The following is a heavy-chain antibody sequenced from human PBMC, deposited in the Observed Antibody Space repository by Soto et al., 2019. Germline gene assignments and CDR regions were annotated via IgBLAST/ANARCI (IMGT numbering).Heavy chain of an antibody. CDR1: GYTFTSYG. V-gene: IGHV1-18*01. Sequence: ASVKVSCKASGYTFTSYGISWVRQAPGQGLEWMGWISAYNGNTNYAQKLQGRVTMTTDTSTSTAYMELRSLRSDDTAVYYCARDGAPTSYYYYYYMDVWGKGTTVTVSS. CDR3: ARDGAPTSYYYYYYMDV. J-gene: IGHJ6*03. CDR2: ISAYNGNT. D-gene: IGHD1-26*01.